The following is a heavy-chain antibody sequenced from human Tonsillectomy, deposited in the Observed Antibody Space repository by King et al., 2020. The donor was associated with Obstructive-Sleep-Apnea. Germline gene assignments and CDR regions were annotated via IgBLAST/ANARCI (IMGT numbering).Heavy chain of an antibody. J-gene: IGHJ4*02. CDR2: IIHSGST. CDR3: VRGELDCRNHSCSAEGIDY. Sequence: VQLQQWGAGLLKPSETLSLTCAVYDGSFSGYYWGWVRHPPGKGLEWIGEIIHSGSTNYNPSLKSRVTLSIDTSKNQFSLMLKSVTAADTAVYYCVRGELDCRNHSCSAEGIDYWGQGSLVTVSS. CDR1: DGSFSGYY. V-gene: IGHV4-34*01. D-gene: IGHD3-10*01.